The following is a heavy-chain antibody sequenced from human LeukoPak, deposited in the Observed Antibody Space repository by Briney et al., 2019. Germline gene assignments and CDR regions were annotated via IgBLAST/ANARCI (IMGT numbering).Heavy chain of an antibody. CDR2: INPNSGGT. CDR3: ARVIAVAGTAGDY. V-gene: IGHV1-2*02. CDR1: GYTFTGYY. D-gene: IGHD6-19*01. Sequence: ASVKVSCKTAGYTFTGYYMPWVREAPGQELEWMGWINPNSGGTNYAQKFQGRVTMTRDTSISTAYMELSRLRSDDTAVYYCARVIAVAGTAGDYWGQGTLVTVSS. J-gene: IGHJ4*02.